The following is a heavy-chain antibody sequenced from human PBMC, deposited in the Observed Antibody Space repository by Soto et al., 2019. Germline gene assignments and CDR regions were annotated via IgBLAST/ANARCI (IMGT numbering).Heavy chain of an antibody. J-gene: IGHJ6*02. CDR3: ARGYDFWSGYYQVYYGMDV. V-gene: IGHV1-2*04. CDR2: INPNSGGT. CDR1: GYTFTGYY. Sequence: ASVKVSCKASGYTFTGYYMHWVRQAPGQGLEWMGWINPNSGGTNYAQKFQGWVTMTRDTSISTAYMELSRLRSDDTAVYYCARGYDFWSGYYQVYYGMDVWGQGTTVTVSS. D-gene: IGHD3-3*01.